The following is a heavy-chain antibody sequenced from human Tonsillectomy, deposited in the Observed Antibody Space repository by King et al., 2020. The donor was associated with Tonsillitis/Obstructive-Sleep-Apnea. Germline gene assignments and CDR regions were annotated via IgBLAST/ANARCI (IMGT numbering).Heavy chain of an antibody. D-gene: IGHD6-19*01. CDR1: GFTFSNYW. CDR3: AGGTDLSSGWSSFDY. V-gene: IGHV3-7*03. CDR2: IKQDGSEK. J-gene: IGHJ4*02. Sequence: VQLVESGGGLVQPGGSLRLSCAASGFTFSNYWMTWVRQAPGKGLEWVANIKQDGSEKYYVDSVKGRFTISRDNAKNSLYLQMNSLRAEDTAVYYCAGGTDLSSGWSSFDYWGQGTLVTVSS.